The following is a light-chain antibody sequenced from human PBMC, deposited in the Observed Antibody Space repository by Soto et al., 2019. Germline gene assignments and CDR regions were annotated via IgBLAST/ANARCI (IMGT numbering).Light chain of an antibody. CDR2: GAS. CDR3: QHYGSSRWS. V-gene: IGKV3-20*01. J-gene: IGKJ1*01. Sequence: EIVLTQSPGTLSLSPGERATLSCRASQSVSSSYLAWYQQKPGQAPRLLLYGASSRATGIPDRFSGSGSGTDFTLTISRLEPEDCAVCYCQHYGSSRWSFGQGTKVEIK. CDR1: QSVSSSY.